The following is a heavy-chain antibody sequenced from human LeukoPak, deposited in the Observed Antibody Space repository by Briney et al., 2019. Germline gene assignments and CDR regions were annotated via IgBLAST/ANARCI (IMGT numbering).Heavy chain of an antibody. D-gene: IGHD6-13*01. CDR2: ISGGGVTT. CDR3: AKDRRHSNDAFDV. J-gene: IGHJ3*01. V-gene: IGHV3-23*01. Sequence: GGSLRLSCVGSGFTSIAYALTWARQAPGKGLEWVSGISGGGVTTYYADSVKGRFTISRDNSKSTLHLQMNSLRAEDTAVYYCAKDRRHSNDAFDVWGQGTMVAVSS. CDR1: GFTSIAYA.